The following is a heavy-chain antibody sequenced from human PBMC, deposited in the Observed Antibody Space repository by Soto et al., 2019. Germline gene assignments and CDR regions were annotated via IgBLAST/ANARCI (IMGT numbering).Heavy chain of an antibody. CDR2: INPNSGGT. V-gene: IGHV1-2*04. J-gene: IGHJ3*02. CDR3: ARADLVVVPAAMPYDAFDI. D-gene: IGHD2-2*01. CDR1: GYTLTGYY. Sequence: SVKVSCKDSGYTLTGYYMHWVRQAPGQGLEWMGWINPNSGGTNYAQKFQGWVTMTRDTSISTAYMELSRLRSDDTAVYYCARADLVVVPAAMPYDAFDIWGQGSMVTVSS.